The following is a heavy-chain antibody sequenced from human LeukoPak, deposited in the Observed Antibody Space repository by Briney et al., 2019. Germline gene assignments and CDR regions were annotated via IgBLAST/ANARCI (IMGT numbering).Heavy chain of an antibody. J-gene: IGHJ4*02. CDR3: ATPRGAVATGAVY. V-gene: IGHV3-23*01. Sequence: PGGSLRLSCVASGFTFRSYAMSWVRQAPGEGLEWVSAISGSGGTTYFADAVKGRFTISRDNSKNTLYLQMNNLRAEDTAVYYCATPRGAVATGAVYWGQGTLVTVSS. D-gene: IGHD5-12*01. CDR2: ISGSGGTT. CDR1: GFTFRSYA.